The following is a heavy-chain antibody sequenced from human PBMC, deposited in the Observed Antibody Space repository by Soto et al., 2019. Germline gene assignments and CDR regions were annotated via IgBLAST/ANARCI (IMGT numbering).Heavy chain of an antibody. CDR1: GYSFTSYW. CDR3: ARHRGSGYPGDY. V-gene: IGHV5-10-1*01. D-gene: IGHD3-22*01. Sequence: GESLKISCKGSGYSFTSYWISWVRQMPGKGLEWMGRIDPSDSYTNYSPSFQGHVTISPDKSISTAYLQWSSLKAWDTAMYYCARHRGSGYPGDYWGQGTLVTVSS. CDR2: IDPSDSYT. J-gene: IGHJ4*02.